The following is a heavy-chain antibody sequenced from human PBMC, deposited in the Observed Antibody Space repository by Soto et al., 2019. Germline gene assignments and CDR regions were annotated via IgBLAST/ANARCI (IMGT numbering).Heavy chain of an antibody. CDR3: AKNPVAGGYDPNWFDP. CDR2: INAGNGNT. V-gene: IGHV1-3*01. Sequence: ASVKVSCKASGYTFTSYAMHWVRQAPGQRLEWMGWINAGNGNTKYSQKFQGRVTITRDTSASTAYMELSSLRAEDTAVYYCAKNPVAGGYDPNWFDPWGQGALVTVSS. J-gene: IGHJ5*02. D-gene: IGHD5-12*01. CDR1: GYTFTSYA.